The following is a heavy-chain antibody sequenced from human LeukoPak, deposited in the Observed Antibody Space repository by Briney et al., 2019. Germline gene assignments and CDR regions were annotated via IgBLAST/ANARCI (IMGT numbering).Heavy chain of an antibody. D-gene: IGHD3-10*01. CDR1: GFTFSSYD. Sequence: GGSLRLSCAASGFTFSSYDMHWVRQAPGKGLEWVAVISYDGSNKYYADSVKGRFTISRDNSKNTLYLQMNSLRAEDTAVYYCAKTYYYGSGSSYYYGMDVWGQGTTVTVSS. CDR3: AKTYYYGSGSSYYYGMDV. V-gene: IGHV3-30*18. CDR2: ISYDGSNK. J-gene: IGHJ6*02.